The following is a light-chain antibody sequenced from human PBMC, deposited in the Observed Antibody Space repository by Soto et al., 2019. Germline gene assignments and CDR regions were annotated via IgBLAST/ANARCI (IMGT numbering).Light chain of an antibody. CDR2: GAS. Sequence: EIVLTQSPGTLSLSPGERATLSCRASQSVSSSYLAWYQQKPGQAPRLLIYGASRRATGTPDRFIVSGSGTDFTLTISRLETEEFAVYYCQQYSGSRTFGQGTKVEIK. J-gene: IGKJ1*01. CDR1: QSVSSSY. V-gene: IGKV3-20*01. CDR3: QQYSGSRT.